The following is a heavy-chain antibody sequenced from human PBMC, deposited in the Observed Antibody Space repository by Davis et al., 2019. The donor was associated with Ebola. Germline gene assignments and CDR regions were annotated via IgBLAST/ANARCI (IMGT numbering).Heavy chain of an antibody. D-gene: IGHD5-24*01. J-gene: IGHJ3*01. CDR3: VKDQIYNNGIYDAFDV. Sequence: GESLKISCAASGFTFSNYAMHWVRQTPGGGLEWVASIAGGGGLIYYADSVKGRFTISRDNSRSSVYLHMDNLRVEDSALFYCVKDQIYNNGIYDAFDVWGRGTTVTVSS. CDR2: IAGGGGLI. V-gene: IGHV3-23*01. CDR1: GFTFSNYA.